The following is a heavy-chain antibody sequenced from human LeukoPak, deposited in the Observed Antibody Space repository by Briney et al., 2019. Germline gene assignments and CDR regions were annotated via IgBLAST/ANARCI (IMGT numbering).Heavy chain of an antibody. V-gene: IGHV3-7*01. Sequence: GGSLRLSCAPSGFTFSNYWMGWVRQAPGKGLEWVANIKQDASEKSYVDSVKGRFTISRDNAQNSLYLQMNSLRVEDTAVYYCVRWGKTATVDCWGQGTLVTVSS. CDR3: VRWGKTATVDC. D-gene: IGHD1-26*01. J-gene: IGHJ4*02. CDR1: GFTFSNYW. CDR2: IKQDASEK.